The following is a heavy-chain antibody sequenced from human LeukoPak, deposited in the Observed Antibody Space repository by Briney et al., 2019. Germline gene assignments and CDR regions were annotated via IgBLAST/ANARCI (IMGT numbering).Heavy chain of an antibody. CDR2: IYSSGST. D-gene: IGHD3-10*01. V-gene: IGHV4-4*07. CDR3: ARVRADYYGSGSHYKVWFDP. J-gene: IGHJ5*02. Sequence: KSSETLSLTCTVSGGSISSYYWSWIRQPAGKGLEWIGRIYSSGSTNYNPSLKSRVTMSADTSKNQFSLKLSSVTAADTAVYYCARVRADYYGSGSHYKVWFDPWGQGTLVTVSS. CDR1: GGSISSYY.